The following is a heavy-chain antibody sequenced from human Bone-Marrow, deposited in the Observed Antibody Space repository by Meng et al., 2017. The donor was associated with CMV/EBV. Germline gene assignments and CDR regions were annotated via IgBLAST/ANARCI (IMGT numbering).Heavy chain of an antibody. J-gene: IGHJ6*02. CDR1: GYTFTGYY. CDR2: INPNSGGT. V-gene: IGHV1-2*02. Sequence: ASVKVSCKASGYTFTGYYMHWVRQAPGQGLEWMGWINPNSGGTNYAQRFQGRVTMTRDTSINTVYMELNRLRSDDTAVYYCAKALYTNYYSTYYGLDVWGQGTTVTVSS. CDR3: AKALYTNYYSTYYGLDV. D-gene: IGHD3-22*01.